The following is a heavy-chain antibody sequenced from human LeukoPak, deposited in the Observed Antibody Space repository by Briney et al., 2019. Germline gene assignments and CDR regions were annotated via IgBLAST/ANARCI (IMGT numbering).Heavy chain of an antibody. CDR3: ARRIVATIPYAFDI. CDR2: IYYIGST. Sequence: SETLSLTCTVSGGSISSYYWSWIRQPPRKGLEWIGYIYYIGSTNYNPSLKIRVTISVDTSKNQFSLKLSSVTAADTAVYYCARRIVATIPYAFDIWGQGTMVSVSS. J-gene: IGHJ3*02. CDR1: GGSISSYY. V-gene: IGHV4-59*12. D-gene: IGHD5-12*01.